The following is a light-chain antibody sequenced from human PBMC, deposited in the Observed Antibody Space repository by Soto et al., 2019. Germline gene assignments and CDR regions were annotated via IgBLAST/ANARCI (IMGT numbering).Light chain of an antibody. CDR1: QDVRSD. J-gene: IGKJ2*01. CDR3: LQHDSFPYT. Sequence: IQMTQSPSSLSASVGHTVTITCRASQDVRSDLGWYQHKPGKASKLLIYAASRLQGGVPSRFSGSGSGTEFTLAIGSLQPEDPATYYCLQHDSFPYTFGQGTRLEI. V-gene: IGKV1-17*01. CDR2: AAS.